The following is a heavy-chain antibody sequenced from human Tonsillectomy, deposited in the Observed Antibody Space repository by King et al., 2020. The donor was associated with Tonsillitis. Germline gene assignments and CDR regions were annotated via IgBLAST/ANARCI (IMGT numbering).Heavy chain of an antibody. J-gene: IGHJ3*02. V-gene: IGHV3-7*01. CDR1: GFMFGTYW. CDR2: IKQDGSEK. Sequence: VQLVESGGGLVQPGGSLRLSCAPSGFMFGTYWMIWVRQAPGKGLEWVASIKQDGSEKNNVDSGKGRFTISRDNAKTSLYLQMNRPRAEDTAVYYCVRARGGAISPISFDIWGRGTMVTVSS. CDR3: VRARGGAISPISFDI. D-gene: IGHD3-10*01.